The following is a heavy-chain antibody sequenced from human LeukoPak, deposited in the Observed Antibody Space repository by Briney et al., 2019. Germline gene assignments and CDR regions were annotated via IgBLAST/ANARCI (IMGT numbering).Heavy chain of an antibody. CDR1: GGSISSYY. Sequence: SETLSLTCTVSGGSISSYYWSWIRQPPGKGLEWIGYIYTRGSTNYNPSLKSRVTISVDTSKNQFSLKLSSVTAADTAVYYCARERSYYDFWSGYYVGDAFDIWGQGTMVTVSS. CDR2: IYTRGST. D-gene: IGHD3-3*01. CDR3: ARERSYYDFWSGYYVGDAFDI. J-gene: IGHJ3*02. V-gene: IGHV4-4*09.